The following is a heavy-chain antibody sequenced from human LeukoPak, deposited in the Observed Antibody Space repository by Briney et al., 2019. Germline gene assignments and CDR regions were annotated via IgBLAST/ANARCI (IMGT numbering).Heavy chain of an antibody. J-gene: IGHJ4*02. CDR3: ARLFFEEQWLDS. CDR1: GGTFSSYA. V-gene: IGHV1-69*05. D-gene: IGHD6-19*01. CDR2: IIPIFGTA. Sequence: SVKVSCKASGGTFSSYAISWVRQAPGQGLEWMGGIIPIFGTANYAQKLQGRVTMTTDTSTSTAYMELRSLRSDDTAVYYCARLFFEEQWLDSWGQGTLVTVSS.